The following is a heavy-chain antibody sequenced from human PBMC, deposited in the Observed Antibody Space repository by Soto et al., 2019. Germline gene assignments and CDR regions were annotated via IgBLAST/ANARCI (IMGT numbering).Heavy chain of an antibody. D-gene: IGHD3-22*01. Sequence: QVQLVQSGAEVKKPGSSVKVSCKASGGTFSSYAISWVRQAPGQGLEWMGGIIPIFGTANYAQKFQGRVTMTTDTSTSTAYMELRSLRSDDTAVYYCARVLGQGSGSKRGYFDYWGQGTLVTVSS. CDR2: IIPIFGTA. CDR1: GGTFSSYA. V-gene: IGHV1-69*06. J-gene: IGHJ4*02. CDR3: ARVLGQGSGSKRGYFDY.